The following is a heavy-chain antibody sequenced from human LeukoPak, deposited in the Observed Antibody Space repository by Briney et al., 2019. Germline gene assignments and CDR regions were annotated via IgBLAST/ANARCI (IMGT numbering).Heavy chain of an antibody. CDR2: ISYIGST. J-gene: IGHJ2*01. V-gene: IGHV4-59*08. CDR3: ARVRYSNYDWYFDL. Sequence: SETLSLTCTASGGSISSSYWSWIRQPPGKGLEWIGYISYIGSTNYNPSLNSRVTISVDTSRNQLSLKLSSVTAADTAVYYCARVRYSNYDWYFDLWGRGTLVTVSS. CDR1: GGSISSSY. D-gene: IGHD4-11*01.